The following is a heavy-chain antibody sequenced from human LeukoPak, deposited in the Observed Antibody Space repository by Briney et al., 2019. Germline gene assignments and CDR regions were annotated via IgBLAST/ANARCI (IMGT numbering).Heavy chain of an antibody. Sequence: SETLSLTCTVSGGSISTYYWSWIRRPPGKGLGLIGYIHASGPTNYNPSLKSRITISVDTSKNQFSLKLSSVTAADTAVYYCARHDAGIAARPFDNWGQGTLVTVSS. CDR1: GGSISTYY. D-gene: IGHD6-6*01. V-gene: IGHV4-4*09. J-gene: IGHJ4*02. CDR2: IHASGPT. CDR3: ARHDAGIAARPFDN.